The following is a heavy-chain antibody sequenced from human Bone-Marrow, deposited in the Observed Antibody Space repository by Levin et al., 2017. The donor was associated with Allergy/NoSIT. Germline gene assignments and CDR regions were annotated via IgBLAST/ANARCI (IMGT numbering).Heavy chain of an antibody. D-gene: IGHD1-26*01. V-gene: IGHV1-8*02. Sequence: ASVKVSCRASGGSLSSYDINWVRQATGQGLEYMGWMSRNSGNTGYAQKFQGRITMARDSATDTFYMELTSLRSDDAAMYFCATARGATEFDSWGQGTLLTVSS. CDR1: GGSLSSYD. CDR2: MSRNSGNT. CDR3: ATARGATEFDS. J-gene: IGHJ4*02.